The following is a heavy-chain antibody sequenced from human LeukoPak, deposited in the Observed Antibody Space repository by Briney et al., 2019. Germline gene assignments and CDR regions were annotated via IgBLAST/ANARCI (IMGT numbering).Heavy chain of an antibody. CDR1: GFIFSNYG. D-gene: IGHD4-11*01. J-gene: IGHJ5*02. CDR2: ISASGSAT. CDR3: ARAGATVTTNYFDP. V-gene: IGHV3-23*01. Sequence: GSLRLSCAASGFIFSNYGMNWVRQAPGKGLEWVAAISASGSATSYADSVRGRFTISRDNSQSTTYLQMNSLRAEDTAVYYCARAGATVTTNYFDPWGQGTLVTVSS.